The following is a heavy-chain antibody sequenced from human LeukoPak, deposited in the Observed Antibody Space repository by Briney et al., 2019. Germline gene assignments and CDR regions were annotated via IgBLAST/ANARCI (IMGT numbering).Heavy chain of an antibody. J-gene: IGHJ6*03. Sequence: GGSLRLSCAASGFTVSSNYMSWVRQAPGKGLEWVSIIYSGGSTFYADSVKGRFTISRDNSKNTLYLQMNSLRAEDTAVYYCAKRTRYHYYMDVWGKGTTVTVSS. CDR1: GFTVSSNY. CDR2: IYSGGST. V-gene: IGHV3-53*01. CDR3: AKRTRYHYYMDV.